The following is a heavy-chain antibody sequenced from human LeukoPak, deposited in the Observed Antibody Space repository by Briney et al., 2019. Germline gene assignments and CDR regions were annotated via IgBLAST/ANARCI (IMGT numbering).Heavy chain of an antibody. CDR1: GFTFDDYG. V-gene: IGHV3-20*04. D-gene: IGHD3-9*01. CDR3: ARTAYDILTGQPDAFDI. Sequence: GGSLRLSCAASGFTFDDYGMSWVRHAPGKGLEWVSGINWNGGSTGYADSVKGRFTISRDNAKNSLYLQMNSLRAEDTALYYCARTAYDILTGQPDAFDIWGQGTMVTVSS. CDR2: INWNGGST. J-gene: IGHJ3*02.